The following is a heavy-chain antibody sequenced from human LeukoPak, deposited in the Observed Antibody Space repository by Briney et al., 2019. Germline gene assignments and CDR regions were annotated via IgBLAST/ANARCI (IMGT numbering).Heavy chain of an antibody. J-gene: IGHJ4*02. D-gene: IGHD3-3*01. CDR2: ISYDGSNK. V-gene: IGHV3-30*18. CDR1: GFTFSSYG. Sequence: GRSLRLSCAASGFTFSSYGMHWVRRAPGKGLEWVAVISYDGSNKYYADSVKGRFTISRDNSKNTLYLQMNSLRAEDTAVYYCAKADDFWSGYYGYWGQGTLVTVSS. CDR3: AKADDFWSGYYGY.